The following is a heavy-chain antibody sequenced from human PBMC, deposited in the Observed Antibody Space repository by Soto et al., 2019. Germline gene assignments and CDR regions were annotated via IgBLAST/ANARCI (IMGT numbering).Heavy chain of an antibody. CDR3: ARVAVAARPRWYNWFDP. Sequence: QEQLVQSGAEVKKPGASVKVSCKTSGYTFTDYDINWVRQATGQGLELIGWMKPNSGETGYEQKFQGRVTMTRSASLSTAYLELSSLRSEDTAVYYCARVAVAARPRWYNWFDPWGQGTLVTVSS. D-gene: IGHD2-15*01. V-gene: IGHV1-8*01. CDR1: GYTFTDYD. CDR2: MKPNSGET. J-gene: IGHJ5*02.